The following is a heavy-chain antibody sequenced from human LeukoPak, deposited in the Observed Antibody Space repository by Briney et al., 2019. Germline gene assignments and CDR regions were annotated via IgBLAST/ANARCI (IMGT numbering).Heavy chain of an antibody. Sequence: GSCPTLACAPAGPTSDNYAMHWVRQAPGKGRGWVALISYDGGNIYYSDSVKGRFTISRDNSKNMLYLQMNSRRPEDTAVYYWARDPPFSSGWSQNLFDYWGQGTLVTVSS. V-gene: IGHV3-30*04. CDR1: GPTSDNYA. J-gene: IGHJ4*02. CDR2: ISYDGGNI. CDR3: ARDPPFSSGWSQNLFDY. D-gene: IGHD6-19*01.